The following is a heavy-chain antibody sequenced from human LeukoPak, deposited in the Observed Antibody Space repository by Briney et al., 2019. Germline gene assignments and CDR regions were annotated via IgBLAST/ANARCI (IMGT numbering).Heavy chain of an antibody. CDR2: KKQDGSEK. CDR1: GFTFSCCW. Sequence: GGSLSLSWAASGFTFSCCWMSGVRQAPGKGLEWVANKKQDGSEKYYVDSVKGRFTISRDNSKNTLYLQMNSLRAEDTAVYYCAKDLGGVIGYWGQGTLVTVSS. D-gene: IGHD3-16*01. V-gene: IGHV3-7*03. J-gene: IGHJ4*02. CDR3: AKDLGGVIGY.